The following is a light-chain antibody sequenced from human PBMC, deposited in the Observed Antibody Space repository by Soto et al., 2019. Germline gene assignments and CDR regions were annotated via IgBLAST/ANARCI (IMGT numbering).Light chain of an antibody. J-gene: IGKJ3*01. CDR2: GAS. Sequence: EIVMTQSPATLSVSLGERTTITCRASQSVDNNLAWYQHKPGQAPRLLIYGASTLASGIPARFSGSGSGTEFTLTISSLQSEDFAVYYCQQYNNWHFTFGPGTKLDIK. V-gene: IGKV3-15*01. CDR1: QSVDNN. CDR3: QQYNNWHFT.